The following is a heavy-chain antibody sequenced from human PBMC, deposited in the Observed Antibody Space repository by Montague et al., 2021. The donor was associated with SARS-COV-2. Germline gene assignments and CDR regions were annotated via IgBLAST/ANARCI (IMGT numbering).Heavy chain of an antibody. D-gene: IGHD1-26*01. CDR2: TYYRSKWYN. CDR1: GDSVSRNSAA. V-gene: IGHV6-1*01. J-gene: IGHJ4*02. CDR3: ARTSASSDY. Sequence: CAISGDSVSRNSAAWNWIRQSPSRGLGWPGRTYYRSKWYNDYAVSVKSRITINPDTSKNQISLQLNSVTPEDTAVYYCARTSASSDYWGQGTLVTVSS.